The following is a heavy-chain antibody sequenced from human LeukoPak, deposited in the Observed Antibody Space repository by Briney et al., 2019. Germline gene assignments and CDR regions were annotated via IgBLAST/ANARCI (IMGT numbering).Heavy chain of an antibody. J-gene: IGHJ4*02. CDR3: GGDDSNLPGSYFDY. D-gene: IGHD1-14*01. CDR2: ISGHNGNT. CDR1: GYIFSNYG. Sequence: ASVKVSCKASGYIFSNYGITWVRQAPGQGLEWMGWISGHNGNTKYAQKLQGRVTMTTDTSTSTAYMELSRLRSDDTAVYYCGGDDSNLPGSYFDYWGQGTLVTVSS. V-gene: IGHV1-18*01.